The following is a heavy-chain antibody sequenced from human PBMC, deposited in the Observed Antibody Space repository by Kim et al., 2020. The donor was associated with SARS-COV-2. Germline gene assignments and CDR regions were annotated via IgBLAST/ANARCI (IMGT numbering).Heavy chain of an antibody. V-gene: IGHV1-2*05. CDR2: INPKTGGT. CDR1: GYTFTAYY. J-gene: IGHJ6*02. Sequence: ASLKVSCKASGYTFTAYYMHWVRQAPGQGLEWMGRINPKTGGTNFAQKFQGRVTMTRDTSSSTAYMELNRLRSDDTVVYYCARGSFSFGGDYNMDVWGQGTTVTVSS. D-gene: IGHD3-10*01. CDR3: ARGSFSFGGDYNMDV.